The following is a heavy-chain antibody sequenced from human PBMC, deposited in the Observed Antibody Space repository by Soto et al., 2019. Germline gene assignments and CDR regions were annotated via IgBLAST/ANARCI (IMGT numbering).Heavy chain of an antibody. Sequence: PGGSLRLSCVASGFTSDDYAMHWVRQVPGKGLEWVSAISGSGNSPYYADSVKGRFTTSRDNSKNTMYLQMNSLRAGDTAVYYCAKAGCSGGSCYRSNYYFYAMDVWGKGTTVTVSS. CDR1: GFTSDDYA. CDR3: AKAGCSGGSCYRSNYYFYAMDV. J-gene: IGHJ6*04. V-gene: IGHV3-23*01. D-gene: IGHD2-15*01. CDR2: ISGSGNSP.